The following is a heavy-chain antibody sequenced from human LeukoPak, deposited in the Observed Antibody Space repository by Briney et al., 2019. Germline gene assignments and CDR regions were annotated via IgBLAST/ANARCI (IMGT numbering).Heavy chain of an antibody. D-gene: IGHD2-21*01. Sequence: ASVKVSCKASGYTFTSYYMHWVRQAPGQGLEWMGIINPSGGSTSYAQKFQGRVTMTTDTSTSTAYMELRSLRSDDTAVYYCARDDTIHFDYWGQGTLVTVSS. V-gene: IGHV1-46*01. CDR1: GYTFTSYY. CDR3: ARDDTIHFDY. J-gene: IGHJ4*02. CDR2: INPSGGST.